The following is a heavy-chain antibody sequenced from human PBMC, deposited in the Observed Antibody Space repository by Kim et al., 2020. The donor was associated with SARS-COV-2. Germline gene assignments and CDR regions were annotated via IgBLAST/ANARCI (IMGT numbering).Heavy chain of an antibody. CDR2: IYYNGNT. V-gene: IGHV4-59*08. CDR3: ARHPPTKPFDY. D-gene: IGHD5-12*01. J-gene: IGHJ4*02. CDR1: GGSISPNY. Sequence: SETLSLTCTVSGGSISPNYWSWIRQPPGKGLEWIGYIYYNGNTYYNPSLRSRVTISVDTSKNQFSLNLASLTAADTAVYYCARHPPTKPFDYWGQGTLVT.